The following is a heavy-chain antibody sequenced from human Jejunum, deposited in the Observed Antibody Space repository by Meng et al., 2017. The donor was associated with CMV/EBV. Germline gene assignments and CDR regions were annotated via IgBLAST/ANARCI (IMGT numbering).Heavy chain of an antibody. CDR3: ARALWHGDYDFDY. Sequence: SGYIFNDFYIQWVRQAPGRGLEWMGWIKPDSGGTKSAYKFQGRVTMTRDMFSDTVYMELSRLRSDDTAVYYCARALWHGDYDFDYWGQGTLVTVSS. J-gene: IGHJ4*02. V-gene: IGHV1-2*02. CDR1: GYIFNDFY. D-gene: IGHD4-17*01. CDR2: IKPDSGGT.